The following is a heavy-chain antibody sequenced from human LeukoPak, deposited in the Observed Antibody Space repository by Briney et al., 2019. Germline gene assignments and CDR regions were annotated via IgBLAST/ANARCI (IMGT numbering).Heavy chain of an antibody. CDR2: INHSGST. Sequence: SETLSLTCTVYGGSFSGYYWSWLRQSPGKGLEWIGEINHSGSTNYNPSLKSRVTISLDTSKNQFSLKLNSVTAADTAVYYCARRGSGYSHWGQGTLVTVSS. D-gene: IGHD3-3*01. CDR3: ARRGSGYSH. V-gene: IGHV4-34*01. J-gene: IGHJ4*02. CDR1: GGSFSGYY.